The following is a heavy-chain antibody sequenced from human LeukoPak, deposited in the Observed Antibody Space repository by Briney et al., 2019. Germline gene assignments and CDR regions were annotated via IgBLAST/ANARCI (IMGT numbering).Heavy chain of an antibody. J-gene: IGHJ4*02. CDR3: ARAPDYGDFDGLQY. CDR1: GYTFTSIY. V-gene: IGHV1-46*01. Sequence: GASVKVSCKTSGYTFTSIYIHWVRQAPGQGPEWMGLINPSANTTTYAQKFQGRVAMTCDTSTSTVYMGLSSLRSEDTAVYYCARAPDYGDFDGLQYWGQGTLVTVSS. D-gene: IGHD4-17*01. CDR2: INPSANTT.